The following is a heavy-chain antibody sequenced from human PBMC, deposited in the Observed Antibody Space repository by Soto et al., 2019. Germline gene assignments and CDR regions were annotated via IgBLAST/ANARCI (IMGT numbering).Heavy chain of an antibody. V-gene: IGHV3-9*01. J-gene: IGHJ4*03. CDR1: GFTFDDYA. D-gene: IGHD2-8*01. CDR2: ISWNSGNI. Sequence: LKLSCAASGFTFDDYAMHWVRQAPGKGPEWVSGISWNSGNIVYADSVKGRFTISRDNAKNALYLQMNSLRPEDTALYYCARDPQAWCGPYYFGYWGPGTLVTVSS. CDR3: ARDPQAWCGPYYFGY.